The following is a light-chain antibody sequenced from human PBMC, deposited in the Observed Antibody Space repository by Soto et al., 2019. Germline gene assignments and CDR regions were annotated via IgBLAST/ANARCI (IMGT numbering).Light chain of an antibody. CDR2: AAS. Sequence: DIQMTQSPSSLSASVGDRVTITCRASQRIREDLGWYQQKPGKAPKRLIYAASSLPSGVPSRFSVSGSGTEFTLTISSLQHEDFATYYCLQHNSYPFTFGQGTKLEIK. CDR3: LQHNSYPFT. CDR1: QRIRED. J-gene: IGKJ2*01. V-gene: IGKV1-17*01.